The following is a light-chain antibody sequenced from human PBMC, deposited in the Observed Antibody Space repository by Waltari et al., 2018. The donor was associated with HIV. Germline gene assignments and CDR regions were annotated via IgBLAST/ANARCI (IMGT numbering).Light chain of an antibody. V-gene: IGKV2-28*01. CDR3: MQALQNPLN. Sequence: DIVMTQSPLSLPVTPGASASISCRPRQSLHDNNGYNYLEGYVHKPGQSPQLLIYVASNRASGVPEKFSGSGLGTDFTLKISRVEAEDVGVYYCMQALQNPLNFGGGTKVEI. CDR2: VAS. J-gene: IGKJ4*01. CDR1: QSLHDNNGYNY.